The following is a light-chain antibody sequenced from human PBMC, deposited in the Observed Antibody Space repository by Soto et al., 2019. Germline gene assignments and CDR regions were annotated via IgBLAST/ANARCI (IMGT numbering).Light chain of an antibody. V-gene: IGKV3-20*01. CDR2: GAS. CDR1: HSVSSNY. Sequence: IVVTQAPCTLSFSPGETATLSCRASHSVSSNYVAWFHQKPGQAPRLLIYGASSRATGVPDRFSASGSGTDFTLTISSLQPEDFAVYYCQQYGRSSFTFGQGTKVDIK. J-gene: IGKJ1*01. CDR3: QQYGRSSFT.